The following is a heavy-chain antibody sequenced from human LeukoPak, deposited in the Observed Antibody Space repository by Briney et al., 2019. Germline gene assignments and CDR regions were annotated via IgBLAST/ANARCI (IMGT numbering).Heavy chain of an antibody. D-gene: IGHD5-12*01. CDR1: GGSISSYY. J-gene: IGHJ4*02. V-gene: IGHV4-59*01. CDR2: ISYSGSS. CDR3: ARVSGYDWESFYDY. Sequence: SETLSLTCTVSGGSISSYYWSWIRQPPGKGLEWIGYISYSGSSNYNPSLKSRVSISVDTSKNQFSLKLNSVTAADTAVYYCARVSGYDWESFYDYWGQGSLVTVSS.